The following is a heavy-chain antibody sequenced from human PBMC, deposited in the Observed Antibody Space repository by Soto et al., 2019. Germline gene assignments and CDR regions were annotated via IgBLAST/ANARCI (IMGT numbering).Heavy chain of an antibody. D-gene: IGHD3-22*01. CDR1: RFTFSSYD. CDR2: IGTAGDT. CDR3: ARAKGYYYGSRDPTAFDI. Sequence: PRGSLRLSYAASRFTFSSYDMHSVRQATGKGLEWVSAIGTAGDTYYPGSVKGRFTISRENAKNSLYLQMNSLRAGDTAVYYCARAKGYYYGSRDPTAFDIWGQGTMVTVSS. J-gene: IGHJ3*02. V-gene: IGHV3-13*01.